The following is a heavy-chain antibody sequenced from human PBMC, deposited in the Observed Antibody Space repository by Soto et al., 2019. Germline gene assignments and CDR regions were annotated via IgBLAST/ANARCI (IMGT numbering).Heavy chain of an antibody. CDR2: LYYSGNT. CDR1: GASISTYY. Sequence: SETLSLTCTVSGASISTYYRTWIRQAPGKGLEWIGYLYYSGNTNYNPSLKSRVTMSVDTSKNHFYLTLTSTTAADTAVYYCARSDGRYWGQGTLVTVSS. J-gene: IGHJ4*02. CDR3: ARSDGRY. V-gene: IGHV4-59*01.